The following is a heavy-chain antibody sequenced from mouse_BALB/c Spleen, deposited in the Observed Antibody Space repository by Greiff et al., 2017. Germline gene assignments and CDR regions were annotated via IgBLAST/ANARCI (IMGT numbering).Heavy chain of an antibody. CDR1: GFTFSSYA. CDR2: ISSGGSYT. CDR3: ARNHDGYYPYFDY. D-gene: IGHD2-3*01. V-gene: IGHV5-9-4*01. J-gene: IGHJ2*01. Sequence: EVQLVESGGGLVQPGGSLKLSCAASGFTFSSYAMSWVRQSPEKRLEWVAEISSGGSYTYYPDTVTGRFTISRDNAKNTLYLEMSSLRSEDTAMYYCARNHDGYYPYFDYWGQGTTLTVSS.